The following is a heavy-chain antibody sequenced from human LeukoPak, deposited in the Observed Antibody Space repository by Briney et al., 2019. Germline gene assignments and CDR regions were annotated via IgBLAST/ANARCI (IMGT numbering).Heavy chain of an antibody. CDR3: ARPGAVLVYDYSGLDV. V-gene: IGHV1-2*02. CDR1: GYSFTGDY. Sequence: ASVKLSCGASGYSFTGDYVHWVRQPPGQGLEGMVWINPNSGGTNYAQRFQGRVTMTRDTSISTAYRELRRPRSDDTALYYCARPGAVLVYDYSGLDVWGQGTTVTVSS. CDR2: INPNSGGT. J-gene: IGHJ6*02. D-gene: IGHD2-8*01.